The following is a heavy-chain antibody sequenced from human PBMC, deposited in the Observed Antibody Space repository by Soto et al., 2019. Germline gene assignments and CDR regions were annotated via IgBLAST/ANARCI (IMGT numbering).Heavy chain of an antibody. CDR3: AKMSSENYYDPVFS. CDR1: GFTFSDYY. J-gene: IGHJ5*02. D-gene: IGHD3-22*01. Sequence: QVQLVESGGGVVKTSGSLRIACAASGFTFSDYYMSWVRQAPGKGLEWVSYISSSGNTIYYADSVKGRFTISRDNAKNSVYLQMNSLRAEDTALYFCAKMSSENYYDPVFSWGQGILVTVSS. CDR2: ISSSGNTI. V-gene: IGHV3-11*01.